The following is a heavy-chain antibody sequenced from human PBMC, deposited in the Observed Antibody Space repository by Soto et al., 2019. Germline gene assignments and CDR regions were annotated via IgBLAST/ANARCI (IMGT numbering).Heavy chain of an antibody. J-gene: IGHJ6*02. CDR3: ARDRKDSSPPRYYYGMDV. Sequence: GGSLRLSCAASGFTVSSNYMSWVRQAPGKGLEWVSVIYSGGSTYYADSVKGRFTISRDNSKNTLYLQMNSLRAEDTAVYYCARDRKDSSPPRYYYGMDVRGQGTTVTVSS. D-gene: IGHD6-13*01. V-gene: IGHV3-66*01. CDR1: GFTVSSNY. CDR2: IYSGGST.